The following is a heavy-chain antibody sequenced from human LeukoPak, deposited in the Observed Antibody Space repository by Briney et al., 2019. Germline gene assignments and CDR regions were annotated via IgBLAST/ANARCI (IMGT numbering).Heavy chain of an antibody. CDR1: GGSFSGYY. J-gene: IGHJ5*02. Sequence: PSETLSLTCAVYGGSFSGYYWSWIRQPPGKGLEWIGEINHSGSTNYNPSLKSRVTISVDTSKNQFSQKLSSVTAADTAIYYCARDHLANLASRLFDPWGQGTLVTVSS. D-gene: IGHD3-3*01. CDR2: INHSGST. CDR3: ARDHLANLASRLFDP. V-gene: IGHV4-34*01.